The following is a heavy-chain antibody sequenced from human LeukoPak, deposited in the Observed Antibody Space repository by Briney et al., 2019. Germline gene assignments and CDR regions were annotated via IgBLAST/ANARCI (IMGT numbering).Heavy chain of an antibody. Sequence: GGSLRLSCAASGFTFSDHYMDWVRQAPGKGLEWVGRTRNKANSYTTEYAASVKGRFTISRDDSKNSLYLQMNSLKTEDTAVYYCARGSGSGYYYPFVYWGQGTLVTVSS. D-gene: IGHD3-22*01. CDR2: TRNKANSYTT. CDR3: ARGSGSGYYYPFVY. V-gene: IGHV3-72*01. CDR1: GFTFSDHY. J-gene: IGHJ4*02.